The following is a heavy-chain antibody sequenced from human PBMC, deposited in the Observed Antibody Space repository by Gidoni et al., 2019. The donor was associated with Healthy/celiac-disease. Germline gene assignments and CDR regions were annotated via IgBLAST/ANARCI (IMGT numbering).Heavy chain of an antibody. CDR2: ISGSGGST. J-gene: IGHJ5*02. V-gene: IGHV3-23*01. D-gene: IGHD2-2*01. Sequence: EVQLLESGGGLVQPGGSLRLSCGASGLTFSSYAMSWVRQAPGKGLEWVSAISGSGGSTYYADSVKGRFTISRDNSKNTLYLQMNSLRAEDTAVYYCAKGQVPAATLNWFDPWGQGTLVTVSS. CDR1: GLTFSSYA. CDR3: AKGQVPAATLNWFDP.